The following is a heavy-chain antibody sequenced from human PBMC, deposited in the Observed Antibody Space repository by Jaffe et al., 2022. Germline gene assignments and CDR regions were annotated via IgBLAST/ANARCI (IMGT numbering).Heavy chain of an antibody. J-gene: IGHJ4*02. D-gene: IGHD6-19*01. CDR3: ALKKYSSGPGGFDY. V-gene: IGHV2-5*02. CDR1: GFSLSTSGVS. Sequence: QITLKESGPTLMKPTQTLTLTCTFSGFSLSTSGVSVGWIRQPPGKALEWLALIYWDDDKHYSPSLRSRLTIIKDTSKNQVVLTMTNMDPVDTATYYCALKKYSSGPGGFDYWGQGTLVTVSS. CDR2: IYWDDDK.